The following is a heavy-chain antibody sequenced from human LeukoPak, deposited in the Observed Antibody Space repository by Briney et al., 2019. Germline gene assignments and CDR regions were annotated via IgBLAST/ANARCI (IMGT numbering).Heavy chain of an antibody. CDR3: AREGVVAATQFDY. Sequence: SETLSLTCTVSGGPTSSYYWSWIRQPAGKGLEWIGRINTSGSTNYNPSLKSRVTMSVDTSKNQFSLKLSSVTAADTAVYYCAREGVVAATQFDYWGQGTLVTVSS. J-gene: IGHJ4*02. D-gene: IGHD2-15*01. CDR2: INTSGST. CDR1: GGPTSSYY. V-gene: IGHV4-4*07.